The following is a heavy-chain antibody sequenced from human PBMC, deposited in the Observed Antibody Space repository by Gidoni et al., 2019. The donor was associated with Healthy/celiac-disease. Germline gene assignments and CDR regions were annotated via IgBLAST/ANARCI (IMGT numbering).Heavy chain of an antibody. CDR3: ARGRLMVYAYYYFDY. CDR2: INHSGST. J-gene: IGHJ4*02. D-gene: IGHD2-8*01. CDR1: GASFSGYY. Sequence: QVQLQPWRAGLLKPSETLSLTRAVYGASFSGYYWSWTRQPPGKGLEWIGEINHSGSTNYNPYLKSRVTISVDTSKNQFSLKLSSVTAADTAVYYCARGRLMVYAYYYFDYWGQGTLVTVSS. V-gene: IGHV4-34*01.